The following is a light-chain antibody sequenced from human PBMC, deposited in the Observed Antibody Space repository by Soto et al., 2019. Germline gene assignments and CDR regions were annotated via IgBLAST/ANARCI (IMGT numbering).Light chain of an antibody. V-gene: IGKV3-20*01. CDR3: QQYGSSSYT. J-gene: IGKJ2*01. CDR2: AAS. Sequence: EIVLTQSPGTLALSPGDRATLSCGASQSVSANYVAWYQQKPGQAPRLLIYAASSRATGIPDRFSGSGSGTDFILTISRLEPEDFVVYYCQQYGSSSYTFGQGTKLEIK. CDR1: QSVSANY.